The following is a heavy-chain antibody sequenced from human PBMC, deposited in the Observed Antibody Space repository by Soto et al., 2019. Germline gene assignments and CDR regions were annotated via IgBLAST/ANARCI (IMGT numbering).Heavy chain of an antibody. CDR2: INAGNGNT. J-gene: IGHJ5*02. D-gene: IGHD3-10*02. Sequence: GASVKVSCKASGYTLDSHARHWVRQAPGQRPEWLGWINAGNGNTYYSEKFEGRVTFTRDTAATTVNMELTSLTSEDTAIYYCGRDQSGIGYYVDWFDPWGQGTLVTVSS. CDR1: GYTLDSHA. V-gene: IGHV1-3*01. CDR3: GRDQSGIGYYVDWFDP.